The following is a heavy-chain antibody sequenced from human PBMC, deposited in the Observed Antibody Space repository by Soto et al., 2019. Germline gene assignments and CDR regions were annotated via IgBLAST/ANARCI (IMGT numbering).Heavy chain of an antibody. D-gene: IGHD3-9*01. CDR3: ARPPGYISDWYYFDL. J-gene: IGHJ4*02. Sequence: GASVKVSCKASGYTFIDYYMHWVRQAPGQGFEWLGRISPKSGATNYAQKFQGRVTMTWDTSLNTAYVELSSLISEDTAVYYCARPPGYISDWYYFDLWGQGTLVTVSS. CDR2: ISPKSGAT. CDR1: GYTFIDYY. V-gene: IGHV1-2*02.